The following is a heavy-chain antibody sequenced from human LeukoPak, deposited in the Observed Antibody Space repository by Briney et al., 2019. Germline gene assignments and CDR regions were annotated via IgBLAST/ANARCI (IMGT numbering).Heavy chain of an antibody. V-gene: IGHV4-34*01. CDR3: ARDLYYYDSSGYYSYYFDY. CDR2: IDHSGST. CDR1: GGSFSGYY. D-gene: IGHD3-22*01. Sequence: PSETLSLTCAVYGGSFSGYYWSWIRQPPGKGLEWIGEIDHSGSTNYNPSLKSRVTISVDTSKNQFSLKLNSVTAADTAVYYCARDLYYYDSSGYYSYYFDYWGQGTLVTVSS. J-gene: IGHJ4*02.